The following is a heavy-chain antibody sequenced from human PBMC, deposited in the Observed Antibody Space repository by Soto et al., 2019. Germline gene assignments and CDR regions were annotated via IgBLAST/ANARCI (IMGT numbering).Heavy chain of an antibody. CDR1: GFSLTTSGVG. J-gene: IGHJ4*02. D-gene: IGHD3-3*01. CDR2: MYWDDDK. CDR3: AHRILRTVFGLVTTNAIYFDF. V-gene: IGHV2-5*02. Sequence: QITLNESGPTVVKPAETLTLTCTFSGFSLTTSGVGVGWIRQSPGKAPEWLALMYWDDDKRYSASLKSRLTITKDTSKNQGVPTMASVDPADTATYYCAHRILRTVFGLVTTNAIYFDFWGQGTPVVVSS.